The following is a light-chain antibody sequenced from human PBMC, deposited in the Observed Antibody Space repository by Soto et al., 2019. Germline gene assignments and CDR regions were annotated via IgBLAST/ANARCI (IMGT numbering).Light chain of an antibody. J-gene: IGKJ4*01. Sequence: EIVLTQSPGTLSLSPGERANLSCKASQSVSENYLAWYQQKPGQAPRLLIYSASRRASGIPDSFSGSGSGTDFSLTIDRLEPEDFAVYFCQQYGSSPLTFGGGTKVEIK. V-gene: IGKV3-20*01. CDR1: QSVSENY. CDR2: SAS. CDR3: QQYGSSPLT.